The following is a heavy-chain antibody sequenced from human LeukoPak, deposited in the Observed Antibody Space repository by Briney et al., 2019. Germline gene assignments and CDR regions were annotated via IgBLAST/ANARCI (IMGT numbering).Heavy chain of an antibody. CDR1: GFTFSSSW. Sequence: GGSLRLSCAASGFTFSSSWMHWVRQVPGKGLEWVSAISKDADATYYADSVKGRFTISRDNSKNTLYLQMNSLRADDTAVYYCAKGWHRSSRGDFDHWGQGTLVTVSS. V-gene: IGHV3-23*01. D-gene: IGHD6-13*01. CDR2: ISKDADAT. J-gene: IGHJ4*02. CDR3: AKGWHRSSRGDFDH.